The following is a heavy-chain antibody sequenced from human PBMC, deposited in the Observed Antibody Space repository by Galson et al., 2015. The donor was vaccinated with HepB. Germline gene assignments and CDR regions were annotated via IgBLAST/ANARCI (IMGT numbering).Heavy chain of an antibody. CDR3: ARHRRPHLEYCSRMSCYYDY. J-gene: IGHJ4*02. CDR2: IDPSDSYT. V-gene: IGHV5-10-1*01. CDR1: GYTFISHW. D-gene: IGHD2-2*01. Sequence: QSGAEVKKPGESLRISCKGSGYTFISHWITWVRQMPGKGLEWMGRIDPSDSYTDYSSSSQGHVTISTDKSTNTAYLQWSSLKASDTAMYYCARHRRPHLEYCSRMSCYYDYWGQGTQVIVSA.